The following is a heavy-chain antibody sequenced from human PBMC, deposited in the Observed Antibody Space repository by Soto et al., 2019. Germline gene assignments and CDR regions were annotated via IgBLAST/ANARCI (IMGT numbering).Heavy chain of an antibody. V-gene: IGHV3-23*01. Sequence: GGSLRLSCAASGFTFSSYAMGWVRQAPGKGLEWVSAISGSGGSTYYADSVKGRFTISRDNSKNTLYLQMNSLRAEDTAVYYCAKDISWFGELNHYYYYGMDVWGQGTTVTVSS. J-gene: IGHJ6*02. CDR1: GFTFSSYA. CDR2: ISGSGGST. CDR3: AKDISWFGELNHYYYYGMDV. D-gene: IGHD3-10*01.